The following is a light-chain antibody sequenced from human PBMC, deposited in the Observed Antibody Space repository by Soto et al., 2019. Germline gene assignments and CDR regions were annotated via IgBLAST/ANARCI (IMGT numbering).Light chain of an antibody. Sequence: EIVLPQSTATLSLSPGERASLSCRASQSVSSYLAWYQQKPVQAPRLLIYDASNRATGIPARFSGSGSGTDFTLTISSLEPEDFAVYYCQQRSNWPRTFGQGTKVHIK. V-gene: IGKV3-11*01. CDR1: QSVSSY. J-gene: IGKJ1*01. CDR2: DAS. CDR3: QQRSNWPRT.